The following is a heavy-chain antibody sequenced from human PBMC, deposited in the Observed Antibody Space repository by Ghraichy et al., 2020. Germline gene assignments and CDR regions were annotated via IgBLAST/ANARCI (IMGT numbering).Heavy chain of an antibody. D-gene: IGHD3-22*01. Sequence: SETLSLTCTVSGGSISSDTYYWGWIRQSPGKGLEWIANIYYNGKTYYNPSLKSRVTISVDTSKNQFSLELSSVTAADTAVYYCARRGRDSSGSYGWSDPWGQGTLVTVSS. CDR3: ARRGRDSSGSYGWSDP. J-gene: IGHJ5*02. CDR1: GGSISSDTYY. CDR2: IYYNGKT. V-gene: IGHV4-39*01.